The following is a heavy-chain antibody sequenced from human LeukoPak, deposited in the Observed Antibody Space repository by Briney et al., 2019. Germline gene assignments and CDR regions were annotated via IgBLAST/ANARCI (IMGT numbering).Heavy chain of an antibody. J-gene: IGHJ4*02. Sequence: GRSLRLSCAASGITFSSYAMHWVRQAPGKGLEWVAVISYDGSNKYYADSVKGRFTISRDNSKNTLYLQMNSLRAEDTAVYYCARDLTTPGDYWGQGTLVTVSS. V-gene: IGHV3-30-3*01. D-gene: IGHD3-9*01. CDR3: ARDLTTPGDY. CDR1: GITFSSYA. CDR2: ISYDGSNK.